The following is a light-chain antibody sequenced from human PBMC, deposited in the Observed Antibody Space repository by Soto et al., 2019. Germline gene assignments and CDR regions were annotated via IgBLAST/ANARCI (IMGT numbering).Light chain of an antibody. V-gene: IGKV3-15*01. CDR1: QSVITY. CDR3: QEYNNWPRT. Sequence: LTQSASALTLPPGKRAVQSWRSSQSVITYLAWYQQRPGQAPRLLIYGVSTRDIGVPDRFSGSASGTECTLSSISLQSEDCAVYYCQEYNNWPRTFGQGTRLEIK. J-gene: IGKJ5*01. CDR2: GVS.